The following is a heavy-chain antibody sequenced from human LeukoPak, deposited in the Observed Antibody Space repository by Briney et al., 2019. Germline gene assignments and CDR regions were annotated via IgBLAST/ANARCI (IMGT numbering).Heavy chain of an antibody. J-gene: IGHJ4*02. D-gene: IGHD3-9*01. Sequence: SETLSLTCTVSGDSLSSSNTYYWGWIRQPPGKGLEWIGSSYFRGSTYSSPSLRSRVIISVDTSKNQFSLKLNSVTAADTAVYYCARQGPLTGYYMGLDYWGQGTLVTVSS. CDR1: GDSLSSSNTYY. CDR3: ARQGPLTGYYMGLDY. CDR2: SYFRGST. V-gene: IGHV4-39*07.